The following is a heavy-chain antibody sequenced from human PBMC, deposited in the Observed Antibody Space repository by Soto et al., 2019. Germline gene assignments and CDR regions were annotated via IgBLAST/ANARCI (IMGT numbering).Heavy chain of an antibody. Sequence: EVQLVESGGDLVQPGGSLRLSCVVSGFRLSDYYMDWVRQAPGKGLEWVGRPRNKAYNYSTEYAAFVKGRFTISRDDSENSLYLQMNNLRTEDTAVYYCARGVAAASRYIDHWGQGTLVTVSS. CDR3: ARGVAAASRYIDH. CDR1: GFRLSDYY. V-gene: IGHV3-72*01. CDR2: PRNKAYNYST. D-gene: IGHD6-19*01. J-gene: IGHJ4*02.